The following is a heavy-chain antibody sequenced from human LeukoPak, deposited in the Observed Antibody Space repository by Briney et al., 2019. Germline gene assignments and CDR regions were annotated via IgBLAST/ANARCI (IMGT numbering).Heavy chain of an antibody. Sequence: GESLQISCKGSGSNFTSYWIGWVRQMTGKGLEWMGIIYPGDSDTRYSPSFQGQVAISADKSISTAYLQWSSLKASDTAMYYCARHEGSVPGYSNSWPDYWGQGTRVTVSS. D-gene: IGHD6-13*01. J-gene: IGHJ4*02. V-gene: IGHV5-51*01. CDR2: IYPGDSDT. CDR1: GSNFTSYW. CDR3: ARHEGSVPGYSNSWPDY.